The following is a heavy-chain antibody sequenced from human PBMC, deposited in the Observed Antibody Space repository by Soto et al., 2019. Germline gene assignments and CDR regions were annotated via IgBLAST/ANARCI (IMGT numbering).Heavy chain of an antibody. CDR2: VFHDGRNT. D-gene: IGHD6-19*01. J-gene: IGHJ4*02. V-gene: IGHV3-30*18. CDR3: AKGGRQWLVTSDFNY. CDR1: GFTFSDYA. Sequence: VQLVESGGGVVQPGRSLRLSCAASGFTFSDYAMHWVRQAPGKGLEWVAVVFHDGRNTHYADSVKGRFTISRDRSKNTVSLEMTSLRAEDTAVYYCAKGGRQWLVTSDFNYWGQGALVTVSS.